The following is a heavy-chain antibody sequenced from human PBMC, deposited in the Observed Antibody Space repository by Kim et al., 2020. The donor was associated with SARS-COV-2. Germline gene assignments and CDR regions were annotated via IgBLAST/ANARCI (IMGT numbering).Heavy chain of an antibody. V-gene: IGHV1-69*04. Sequence: SVKVSCKTSGGTFKSYGINWVRQAPGQGLEWLGRIIPVLETPTYAQKFQGRVTITADRSTSTAYMELTSLSSEDTAVYYCATADFDYWGQGTLVTVSS. CDR1: GGTFKSYG. J-gene: IGHJ4*02. CDR2: IIPVLETP. CDR3: ATADFDY.